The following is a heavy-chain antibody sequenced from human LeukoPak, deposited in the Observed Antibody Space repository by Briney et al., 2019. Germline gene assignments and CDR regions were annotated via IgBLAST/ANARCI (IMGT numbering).Heavy chain of an antibody. D-gene: IGHD3-3*01. V-gene: IGHV3-30*18. Sequence: PGGSLRLSCAASGLIFSSYAMHWVRQAPGKGLEWVAVISYDGSNEYYIDSVKGRFSISRDNSKNTLYLQMNRLRVGDTAVYYCAKDLGGSGDFWSGYYDYYFSGMDVWGQGTTVTVS. CDR1: GLIFSSYA. CDR3: AKDLGGSGDFWSGYYDYYFSGMDV. J-gene: IGHJ6*02. CDR2: ISYDGSNE.